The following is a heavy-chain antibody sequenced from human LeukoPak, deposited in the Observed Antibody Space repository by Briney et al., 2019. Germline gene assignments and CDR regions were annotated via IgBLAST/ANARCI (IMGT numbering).Heavy chain of an antibody. CDR3: ARTGGSYLYFDY. Sequence: GGSLRLSCATSGFTFSCYTMNWVRQAPGKGLEWVAYISSTSTNIYYAESVKGRFTISRDNAKNSLFLQMNGLRDEDTAVYFCARTGGSYLYFDYWGQGALVTVST. CDR2: ISSTSTNI. V-gene: IGHV3-48*02. D-gene: IGHD1-26*01. J-gene: IGHJ4*02. CDR1: GFTFSCYT.